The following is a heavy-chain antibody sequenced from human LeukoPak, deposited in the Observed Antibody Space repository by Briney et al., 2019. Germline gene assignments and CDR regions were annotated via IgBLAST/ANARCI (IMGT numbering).Heavy chain of an antibody. J-gene: IGHJ3*01. CDR1: GFIFSNYW. Sequence: GRSLRLSCAASGFIFSNYWMYWVRQAPGRGLVRVSHINSDGSSTTYADSVKGRFTVSRDNAKNTLYLEMNSLSAEDTAIYYCARVGSNCGGDCYPYAFDVWGQGTVVTVSS. D-gene: IGHD2-21*02. CDR3: ARVGSNCGGDCYPYAFDV. CDR2: INSDGSST. V-gene: IGHV3-74*01.